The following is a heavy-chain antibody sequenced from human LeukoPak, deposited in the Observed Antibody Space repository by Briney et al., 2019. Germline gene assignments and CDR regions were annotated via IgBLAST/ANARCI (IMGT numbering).Heavy chain of an antibody. J-gene: IGHJ5*02. D-gene: IGHD3-10*01. V-gene: IGHV3-64*01. CDR2: IRSTGDST. Sequence: PGGSLRLSCAASGFTFSNFAIHWVRQAPGKGLEFVSGIRSTGDSTYYANSAKGRFTISRDNSKNAVFLQMSSLRAEDAGVYYCANRISGSSSWGQGTLVTVSS. CDR3: ANRISGSSS. CDR1: GFTFSNFA.